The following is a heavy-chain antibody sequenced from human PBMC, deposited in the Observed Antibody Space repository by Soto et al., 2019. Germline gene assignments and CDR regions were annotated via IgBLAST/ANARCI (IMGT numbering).Heavy chain of an antibody. V-gene: IGHV3-74*03. D-gene: IGHD3-3*02. CDR1: GFTFGSYW. CDR2: INSDGTIT. J-gene: IGHJ4*02. Sequence: GSLRLSCAASGFTFGSYWMHWFRQAPGKVLVWVSHINSDGTITTYADSVKGRFTISRDNAKNTLFLQMNSLRVEDTAVYFCQTETYGAFSDWHDVWGQRALVTVSS. CDR3: QTETYGAFSDWHDV.